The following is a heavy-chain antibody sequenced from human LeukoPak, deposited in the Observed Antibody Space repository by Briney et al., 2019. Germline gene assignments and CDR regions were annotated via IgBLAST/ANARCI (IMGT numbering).Heavy chain of an antibody. V-gene: IGHV5-51*01. Sequence: GESLKISCKGPGYIFTNYWIGWVRQMPGKGLEWMGIIYPGDSDTRYSPSFQGQVTISVDKSISTAYLQWSSLKASDTAMYYCARRTYYCGGDCYPFDYWGQGTLVTVSS. CDR2: IYPGDSDT. J-gene: IGHJ4*02. D-gene: IGHD2-21*02. CDR3: ARRTYYCGGDCYPFDY. CDR1: GYIFTNYW.